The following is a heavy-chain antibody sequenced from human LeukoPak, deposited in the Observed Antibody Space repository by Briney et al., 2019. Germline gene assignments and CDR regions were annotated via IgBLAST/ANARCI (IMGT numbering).Heavy chain of an antibody. CDR2: IKQDGSEK. Sequence: GGSLRLSCAASGFIFSEYWMDWVRQAPGKGLEWVTNIKQDGSEKYYVDSVKGRFTISRDNAKNSLYLQMNSLRAEDTAVYYRARGGGNFDYRGQGTLVTVSS. V-gene: IGHV3-7*04. D-gene: IGHD3-16*01. CDR3: ARGGGNFDY. J-gene: IGHJ4*02. CDR1: GFIFSEYW.